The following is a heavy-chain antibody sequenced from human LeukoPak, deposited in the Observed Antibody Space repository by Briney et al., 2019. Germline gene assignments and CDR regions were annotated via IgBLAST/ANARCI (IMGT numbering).Heavy chain of an antibody. CDR1: GFTFSNYA. CDR2: ISGSGAST. V-gene: IGHV3-23*01. CDR3: AKAALLGHSSSWYDY. J-gene: IGHJ4*02. D-gene: IGHD6-13*01. Sequence: GGSLRLSCAASGFTFSNYAMSWVRQAPGKGLEWVSTISGSGASTYYADSVKGRFTISRDNSNNTLHLQMNSLRAEATAVYYCAKAALLGHSSSWYDYWGQGTLVTVSS.